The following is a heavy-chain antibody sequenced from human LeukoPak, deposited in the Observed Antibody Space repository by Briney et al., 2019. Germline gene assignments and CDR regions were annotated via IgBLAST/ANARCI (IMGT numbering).Heavy chain of an antibody. D-gene: IGHD6-6*01. J-gene: IGHJ5*02. Sequence: ASVKASCKASGYTFTSYYMHWVRQAPGQGLEWMGIINPSGGSTSYAQKFQGRVTMTRDMSTSTVYMELSSLRSEDTAVYYCARAVYWEYSSTAILDNWFDPWGQGTLVTVSS. CDR1: GYTFTSYY. CDR3: ARAVYWEYSSTAILDNWFDP. CDR2: INPSGGST. V-gene: IGHV1-46*01.